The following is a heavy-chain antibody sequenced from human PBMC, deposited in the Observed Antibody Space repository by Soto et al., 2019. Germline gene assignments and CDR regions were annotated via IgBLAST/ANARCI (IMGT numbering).Heavy chain of an antibody. CDR1: GGSFSGYY. J-gene: IGHJ5*02. CDR2: INHSGST. D-gene: IGHD2-21*02. CDR3: ARWTATDWFDP. Sequence: PSETLSLTCAVYGGSFSGYYWSWIRQPPGKGLEWIGEINHSGSTNYNPSLKSRATISVDTSKNQFSLKLSSVTAADTAVYYCARWTATDWFDPWGQGTLVTVSS. V-gene: IGHV4-34*01.